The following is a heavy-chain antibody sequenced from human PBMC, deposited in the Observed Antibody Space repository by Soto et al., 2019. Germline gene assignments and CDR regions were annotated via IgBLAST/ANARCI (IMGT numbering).Heavy chain of an antibody. CDR2: ISSGSSTI. J-gene: IGHJ4*02. CDR1: GFRFNDYY. D-gene: IGHD6-25*01. V-gene: IGHV3-11*01. CDR3: ATSSGALAASSPYYFDY. Sequence: TWGSLRLSCAATGFRFNDYYMTWIRQAPGKGLEWVSYISSGSSTIYYAHSVKGRFTISRDNAKNSLYLQMNSLRAEDTAVYYCATSSGALAASSPYYFDYWGQGTLVTVSS.